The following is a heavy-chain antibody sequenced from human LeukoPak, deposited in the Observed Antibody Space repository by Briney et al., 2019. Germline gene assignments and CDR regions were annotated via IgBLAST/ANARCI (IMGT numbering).Heavy chain of an antibody. J-gene: IGHJ3*02. V-gene: IGHV4-39*01. CDR3: ARPYDSSGYPSMGDNAFDI. CDR1: GGDISSSSYY. CDR2: IYYSGST. D-gene: IGHD3-22*01. Sequence: PSETLSLTCTVSGGDISSSSYYWGWVRQPPGKGLGWIGSIYYSGSTYYNPSLKSRVTIYVDTSKYQFSLKLSSVTAADTAVYYCARPYDSSGYPSMGDNAFDIWGQGTMVTVSS.